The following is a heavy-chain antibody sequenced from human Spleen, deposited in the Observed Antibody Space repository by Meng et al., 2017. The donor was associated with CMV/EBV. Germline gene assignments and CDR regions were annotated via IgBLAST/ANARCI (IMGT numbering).Heavy chain of an antibody. Sequence: GESLKISCAASGFTLSSYAMHWVRQAPGKGLQWVAVISYDGSDKYYADAVKGRFTISRDNSKNTLYLQMNSLRDEDTAMYYCARVNYDFWNGPYSFDNWGQGTLVTVSS. CDR3: ARVNYDFWNGPYSFDN. D-gene: IGHD3-3*01. CDR2: ISYDGSDK. J-gene: IGHJ4*02. V-gene: IGHV3-30*04. CDR1: GFTLSSYA.